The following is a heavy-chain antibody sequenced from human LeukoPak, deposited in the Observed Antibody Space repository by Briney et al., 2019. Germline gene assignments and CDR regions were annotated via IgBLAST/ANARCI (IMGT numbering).Heavy chain of an antibody. CDR1: GVTVSSNS. J-gene: IGHJ4*02. V-gene: IGHV3-66*02. D-gene: IGHD1-26*01. CDR3: ARTIVLGPTTIRELDY. CDR2: IRSGGNT. Sequence: GGSLRLSCAVSGVTVSSNSMSWVRQTPGKGLEWVSVIRSGGNTYYTESVKGRFTISRDISKNTLYLQMNSLRAEDTAVYYCARTIVLGPTTIRELDYWGQGTLVAVSS.